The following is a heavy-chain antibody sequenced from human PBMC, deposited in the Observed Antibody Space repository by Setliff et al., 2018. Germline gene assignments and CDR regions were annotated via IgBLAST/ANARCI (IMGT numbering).Heavy chain of an antibody. D-gene: IGHD6-6*01. V-gene: IGHV4-61*09. CDR3: ARGRNVAARLLDS. CDR2: IYTSWST. Sequence: SETLSLTCTVSGGSIRSGAYYWNWIRQPAGKELEWIGQIYTSWSTNYNPSLKSRVSTSVDTSKNQFSLKLSAVTAADTAVYYCARGRNVAARLLDSWGQGARVTVSS. CDR1: GGSIRSGAYY. J-gene: IGHJ4*02.